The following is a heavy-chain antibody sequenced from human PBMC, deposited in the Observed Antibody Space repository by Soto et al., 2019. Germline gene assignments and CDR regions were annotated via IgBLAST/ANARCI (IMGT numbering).Heavy chain of an antibody. V-gene: IGHV4-39*01. Sequence: SETLSLTCTVSGGSISSSSYYWGWIRQPPGKGQEWIGSIYYSGSTYYNTSLKSRVTISVDTSKNQFSLKLSSVTAADTAVYYCAIHMYYDFWSGYYMGYGMDVWGQGTTVTVSS. CDR1: GGSISSSSYY. CDR3: AIHMYYDFWSGYYMGYGMDV. CDR2: IYYSGST. J-gene: IGHJ6*02. D-gene: IGHD3-3*01.